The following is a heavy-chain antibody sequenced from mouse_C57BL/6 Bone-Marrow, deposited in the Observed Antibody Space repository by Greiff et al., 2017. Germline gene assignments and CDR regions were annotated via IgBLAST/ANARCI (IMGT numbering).Heavy chain of an antibody. Sequence: QVQLQQSGAELMKPGASVKLSCKATGYTFTGYWIEWVKQRPGHGLEWIAEILPGSGSTNYTEKFKGKATFTADTSSTTAYMQLSSLTTEDSAIYDCARFRDYGWYFDVWGTGTTVTVSS. J-gene: IGHJ1*03. CDR2: ILPGSGST. D-gene: IGHD2-4*01. CDR1: GYTFTGYW. V-gene: IGHV1-9*01. CDR3: ARFRDYGWYFDV.